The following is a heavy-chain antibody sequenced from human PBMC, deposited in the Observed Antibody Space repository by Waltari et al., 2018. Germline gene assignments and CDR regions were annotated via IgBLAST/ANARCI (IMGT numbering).Heavy chain of an antibody. Sequence: EVPLWESGGGMVQPGGSLRVPWQASGFRFTDRPMSGVRQAPGRGLEWVAAITKTGDDTYYADSVRGRLTVSRDNSKNTLYVQMNSLRAEDAAVYYCATYNLGFIYYRGLDVWGQGTTVTVSS. D-gene: IGHD1-1*01. J-gene: IGHJ6*02. CDR1: GFRFTDRP. CDR3: ATYNLGFIYYRGLDV. CDR2: ITKTGDDT. V-gene: IGHV3-23*01.